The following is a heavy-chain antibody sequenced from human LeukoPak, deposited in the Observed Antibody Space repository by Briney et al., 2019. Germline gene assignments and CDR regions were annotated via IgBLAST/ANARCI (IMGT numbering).Heavy chain of an antibody. CDR1: GFTFSDYY. J-gene: IGHJ4*02. Sequence: GGSLRLSCAASGFTFSDYYMSWIRQAPGKGLEWVAFIRYDGSNKYYADSVKGRFTISRDNSKNTLYLQMNSLRAEDTAVYYCARPQLTGYYVPPDYWGQGTLVTVSS. V-gene: IGHV3-30*02. D-gene: IGHD3-9*01. CDR2: IRYDGSNK. CDR3: ARPQLTGYYVPPDY.